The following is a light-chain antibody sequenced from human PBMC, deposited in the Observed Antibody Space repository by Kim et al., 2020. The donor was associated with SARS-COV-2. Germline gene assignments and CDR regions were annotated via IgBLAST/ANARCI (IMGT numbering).Light chain of an antibody. CDR1: NIGSKS. Sequence: GKTARITCGGNNIGSKSVHWYQQKPGRAPVLVIYYDSDRPSGIPERFSGSNSGNTATLTISRVEAGDEADYYCQVWDSSSDHPEVVFGGGTQLTVL. CDR3: QVWDSSSDHPEVV. J-gene: IGLJ2*01. V-gene: IGLV3-21*04. CDR2: YDS.